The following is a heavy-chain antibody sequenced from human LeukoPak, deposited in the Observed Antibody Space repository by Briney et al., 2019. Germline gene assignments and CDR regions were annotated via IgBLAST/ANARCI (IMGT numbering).Heavy chain of an antibody. CDR3: ARAQGGFDY. V-gene: IGHV4-34*01. CDR2: INHSGST. J-gene: IGHJ4*02. Sequence: SETLSLTCAVYGGSFSGYYWSWIRPPPGKGLEWIGEINHSGSTNYNPSLKSRVTISVDTSKNQFSLKLSSVTAADTAVYYCARAQGGFDYWGQGTLVTVSS. CDR1: GGSFSGYY.